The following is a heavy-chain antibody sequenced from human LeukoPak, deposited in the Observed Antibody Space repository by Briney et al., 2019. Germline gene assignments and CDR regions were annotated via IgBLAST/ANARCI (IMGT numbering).Heavy chain of an antibody. CDR3: AKRGYYDSSGYSVDY. CDR2: ISGSGGST. J-gene: IGHJ4*02. Sequence: GGSLRLSCAASGFTFSSYAMSWVRQAPGKGLEWVSAISGSGGSTYYADSVKGRFTISGDNSKNTLYLQMNSLRAEDTAVYYCAKRGYYDSSGYSVDYWGQGTLVTVSS. D-gene: IGHD3-22*01. CDR1: GFTFSSYA. V-gene: IGHV3-23*01.